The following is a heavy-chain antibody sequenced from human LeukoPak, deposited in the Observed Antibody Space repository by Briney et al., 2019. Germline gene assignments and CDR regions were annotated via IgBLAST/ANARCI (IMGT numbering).Heavy chain of an antibody. CDR1: GGSISGYY. CDR2: IYYSGST. V-gene: IGHV4-59*01. CDR3: ARDPQRGAAAGAFDY. Sequence: PSETLSLTCTVSGGSISGYYWSWIRQPPGKGLEWSGYIYYSGSTNYNPSLKSRVTISVDTSKNQFSLKLSSVTAADTAVYYCARDPQRGAAAGAFDYWGQGTLVTVSS. D-gene: IGHD6-13*01. J-gene: IGHJ4*02.